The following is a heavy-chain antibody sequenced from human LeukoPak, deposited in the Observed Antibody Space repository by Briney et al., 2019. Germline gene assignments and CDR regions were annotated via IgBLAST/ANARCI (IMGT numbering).Heavy chain of an antibody. D-gene: IGHD4-17*01. Sequence: PGGSLRLSCAASGFTFSSYGMHWVRQAPGKGLEWVAFIRYDGSNKYYADSVKGRFTISRDNSKNTLYLQMNSLRAEDTAVYYCAAPSGGYGDYGPRFDYWGQGTLVTVSS. V-gene: IGHV3-30*02. J-gene: IGHJ4*02. CDR2: IRYDGSNK. CDR3: AAPSGGYGDYGPRFDY. CDR1: GFTFSSYG.